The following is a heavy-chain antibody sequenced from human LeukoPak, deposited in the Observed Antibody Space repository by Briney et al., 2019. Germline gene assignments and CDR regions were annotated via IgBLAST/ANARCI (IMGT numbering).Heavy chain of an antibody. CDR2: IQTRGST. V-gene: IGHV4-61*09. D-gene: IGHD1-26*01. Sequence: SETLSLSCTVSGDSITRGSYSWSWIRQPAGKKPEWIGHIQTRGSTRYNPSFKGRVTISLDTSRNQFSLNLTSVTAADTAVYSCARDRFIVGGDYYFYMDVWGKGTALTVSS. J-gene: IGHJ6*03. CDR3: ARDRFIVGGDYYFYMDV. CDR1: GDSITRGSYS.